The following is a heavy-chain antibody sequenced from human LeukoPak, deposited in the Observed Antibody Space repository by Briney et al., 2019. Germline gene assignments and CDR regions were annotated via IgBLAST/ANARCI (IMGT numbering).Heavy chain of an antibody. D-gene: IGHD6-19*01. V-gene: IGHV4-39*02. CDR1: GGSISSSNCY. CDR3: AREAVSGPFEY. J-gene: IGHJ4*02. CDR2: IYYSGST. Sequence: PSETLSLTCNVSGGSISSSNCYWGWIRQPPGKGLEWIGSIYYSGSTYYSPSLKSRVTISLDTSKNHFSLKLTSVTAADTAVYYCAREAVSGPFEYWGQGTLVTVSS.